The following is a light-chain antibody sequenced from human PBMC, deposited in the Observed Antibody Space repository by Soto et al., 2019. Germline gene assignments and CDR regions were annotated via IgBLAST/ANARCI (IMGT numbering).Light chain of an antibody. J-gene: IGLJ1*01. V-gene: IGLV2-14*03. CDR3: TSFAGSNNFPYV. CDR1: SSDVGGYNY. CDR2: DVS. Sequence: QSVLTQPASVSGSPGQSITISCTGTSSDVGGYNYVSWYQQHPDKAPRLMIYDVSNRPSGVSDRFSGSKSGDTASLTISGLQAEDEADYYCTSFAGSNNFPYVFGTGTKVTVL.